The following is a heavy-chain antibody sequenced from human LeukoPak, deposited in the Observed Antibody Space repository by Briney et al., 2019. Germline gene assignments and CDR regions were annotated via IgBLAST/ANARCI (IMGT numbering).Heavy chain of an antibody. CDR2: ISSSGSTI. V-gene: IGHV3-48*03. D-gene: IGHD3-9*01. J-gene: IGHJ4*02. CDR1: GFTFSSYE. CDR3: ARSGAYYDILTGYYIDY. Sequence: GGSLRLSCAASGFTFSSYEMNWVRQAPGKGPEWVSYISSSGSTIYYADSVKGRFTISRDNAKNSLYLQMNSLRAEDTAVYYCARSGAYYDILTGYYIDYWGQGTLVTVSS.